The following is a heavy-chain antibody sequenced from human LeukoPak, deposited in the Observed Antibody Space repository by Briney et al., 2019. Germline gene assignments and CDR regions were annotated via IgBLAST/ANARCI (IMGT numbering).Heavy chain of an antibody. Sequence: GESLKISCKGSGYIFTNYWIAWVRQMPGKGLEWMGIIYPDDSDTRYSPSFQGQVTISADKSISTAYLQWSSLKASDTAMYFCARQFPFAGTNAFDIWGQGTMVTVSS. J-gene: IGHJ3*02. CDR1: GYIFTNYW. CDR2: IYPDDSDT. D-gene: IGHD1/OR15-1a*01. V-gene: IGHV5-51*01. CDR3: ARQFPFAGTNAFDI.